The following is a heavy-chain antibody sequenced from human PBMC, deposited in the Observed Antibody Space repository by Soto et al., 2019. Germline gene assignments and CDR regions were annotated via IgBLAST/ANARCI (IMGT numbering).Heavy chain of an antibody. V-gene: IGHV3-11*06. CDR3: ARHTSGWHYYDY. CDR2: ISGSSRYT. Sequence: PGGSLRLSCAASGFNFSDHYMNWVRQAPGKGLEWVSYISGSSRYTNFADSVKGRFSISRDNAKNSLYLQMNSLRVEDTAVYYCARHTSGWHYYDYWGKGTTVTVSS. D-gene: IGHD6-19*01. CDR1: GFNFSDHY. J-gene: IGHJ4*02.